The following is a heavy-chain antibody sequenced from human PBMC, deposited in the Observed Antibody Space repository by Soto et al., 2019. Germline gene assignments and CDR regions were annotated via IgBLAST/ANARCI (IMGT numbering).Heavy chain of an antibody. CDR3: ARDSPYCSGGSCYDGFDP. J-gene: IGHJ5*02. Sequence: ASVKVSCKASGGTVSSYAISWVRQAPGQGLEWMGGIIPIFGTANYAQKFQGRVTITADESTSTAYMELSSLRSEDTAVYYCARDSPYCSGGSCYDGFDPWGQGTLVPSPQ. CDR2: IIPIFGTA. CDR1: GGTVSSYA. D-gene: IGHD2-15*01. V-gene: IGHV1-69*13.